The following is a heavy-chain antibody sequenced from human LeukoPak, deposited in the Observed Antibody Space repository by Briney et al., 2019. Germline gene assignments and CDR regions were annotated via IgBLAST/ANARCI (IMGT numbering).Heavy chain of an antibody. CDR2: INYSGST. Sequence: SETLYLTCTVSGGSISSYYWSWIRQPPGKGLEWIGYINYSGSTNYNPSLKSRVTISVDTSKNQFSLKLSSVTAADTAVYYCARENYYDSSGHLDYWGQGTLVTVSS. CDR1: GGSISSYY. V-gene: IGHV4-59*01. J-gene: IGHJ4*02. CDR3: ARENYYDSSGHLDY. D-gene: IGHD3-22*01.